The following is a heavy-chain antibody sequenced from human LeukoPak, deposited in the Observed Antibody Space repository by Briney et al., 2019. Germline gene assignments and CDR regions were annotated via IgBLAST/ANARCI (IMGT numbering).Heavy chain of an antibody. D-gene: IGHD3-10*01. J-gene: IGHJ4*02. CDR1: GYTFTSYY. CDR2: INPSGGST. Sequence: GASVKVSCKASGYTFTSYYMHWVRQAPGQGLEWMGIINPSGGSTSYAQKFQGRVTMTRDTSTGTVYMELSSLRSEDTAVYYCATLWFGELSGFDYWGQGTLVTVSS. V-gene: IGHV1-46*03. CDR3: ATLWFGELSGFDY.